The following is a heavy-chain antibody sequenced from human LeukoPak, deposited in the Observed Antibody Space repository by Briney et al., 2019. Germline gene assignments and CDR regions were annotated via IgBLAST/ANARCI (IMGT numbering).Heavy chain of an antibody. CDR3: ARDPYCSSTSCYLDY. V-gene: IGHV3-21*01. D-gene: IGHD2-2*01. CDR1: GFTFSSYS. Sequence: GGSLRLSCAASGFTFSSYSMNWVRQAPGKGLEGVSSISSSSSYIYYADSVKGRFTISRDNAKNSLYLQMNSLRAEDTAVYYCARDPYCSSTSCYLDYWGQGTLVTVSS. J-gene: IGHJ4*02. CDR2: ISSSSSYI.